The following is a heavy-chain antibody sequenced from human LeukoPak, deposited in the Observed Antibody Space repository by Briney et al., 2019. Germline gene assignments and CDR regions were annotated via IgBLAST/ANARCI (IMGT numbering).Heavy chain of an antibody. J-gene: IGHJ4*02. Sequence: PGGSLRLSCAASGFTFSSYAMSWVRQAPGKGLEWVPAISGSGGSTYYADSVKGRFTISRDNSKNTLYLQMNSLRAEDMAVYYCAKDLGDYYDSSGYDYWGQGTLVTVSS. CDR1: GFTFSSYA. V-gene: IGHV3-23*01. D-gene: IGHD3-22*01. CDR3: AKDLGDYYDSSGYDY. CDR2: ISGSGGST.